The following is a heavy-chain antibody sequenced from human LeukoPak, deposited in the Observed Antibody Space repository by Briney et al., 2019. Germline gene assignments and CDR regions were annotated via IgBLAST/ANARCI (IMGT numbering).Heavy chain of an antibody. CDR3: ARVSSRSYYFVGMDV. CDR1: GFTFGHYE. Sequence: GGSLRLSCAASGFTFGHYEMNWVRQSPGRGLEWVSYISSAASTIYYADSVTGRFTISRDNAKNSLFLQMNSLRAEDTAVYYCARVSSRSYYFVGMDVWGQGTTVTVSS. V-gene: IGHV3-48*03. D-gene: IGHD1-26*01. J-gene: IGHJ6*02. CDR2: ISSAASTI.